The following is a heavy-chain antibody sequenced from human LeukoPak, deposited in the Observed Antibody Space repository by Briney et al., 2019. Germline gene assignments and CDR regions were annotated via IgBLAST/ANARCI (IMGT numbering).Heavy chain of an antibody. CDR3: ARYDSSGYNSVFDY. J-gene: IGHJ4*02. CDR2: IIPIFGTA. D-gene: IGHD3-22*01. V-gene: IGHV1-69*01. Sequence: SVKVSCKASGGTFSSYAISWVRQAPGQGLEWMGGIIPIFGTANYAQKFQGGVTITADESTSTAYMELSSLRSEDTAVYYCARYDSSGYNSVFDYWGQGTLVTVSS. CDR1: GGTFSSYA.